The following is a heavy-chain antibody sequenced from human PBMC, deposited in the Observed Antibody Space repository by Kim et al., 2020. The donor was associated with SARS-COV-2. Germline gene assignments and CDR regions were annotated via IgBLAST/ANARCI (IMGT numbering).Heavy chain of an antibody. Sequence: TFYAGSVKGRFTISRDNSKNTLYLQMNSRSAEDTAVYYCVKGGAGNFDSWGQGTLVTVSS. J-gene: IGHJ4*02. D-gene: IGHD6-19*01. CDR2: T. CDR3: VKGGAGNFDS. V-gene: IGHV3-23*01.